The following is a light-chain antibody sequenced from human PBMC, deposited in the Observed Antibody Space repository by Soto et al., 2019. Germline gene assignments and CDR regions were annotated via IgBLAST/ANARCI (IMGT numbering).Light chain of an antibody. J-gene: IGKJ1*01. CDR1: QTINSNY. V-gene: IGKV3-20*01. CDR3: QHYGSPRWT. Sequence: EIILTRSPGTLSLSPGERATLSCRASQTINSNYLIWYQQKSGQAPRLLIYGAFSRATGIPDRFRGSGSGTDFTLTINRLEPEDFAVYYCQHYGSPRWTFGQGTKVEIK. CDR2: GAF.